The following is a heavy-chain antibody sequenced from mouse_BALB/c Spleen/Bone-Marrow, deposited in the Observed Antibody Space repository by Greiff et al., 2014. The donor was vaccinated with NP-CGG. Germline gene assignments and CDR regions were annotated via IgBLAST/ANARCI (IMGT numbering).Heavy chain of an antibody. V-gene: IGHV14-1*02. J-gene: IGHJ2*01. D-gene: IGHD4-1*01. CDR3: ARGAWARGYFDY. Sequence: DVHLVESGAELVRPGALVKLSCKASGFNIKDYYLHWGKQGPEQGLEWIGWIDPEKGNTKYDPKFQGKASIIADTSSNTAYLQLSSLTSEDTAVYYCARGAWARGYFDYWGQGTTLTVSS. CDR2: IDPEKGNT. CDR1: GFNIKDYY.